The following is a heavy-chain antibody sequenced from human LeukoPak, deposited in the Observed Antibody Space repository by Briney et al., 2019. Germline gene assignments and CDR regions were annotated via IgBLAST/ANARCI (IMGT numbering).Heavy chain of an antibody. CDR3: ARAVPRDYYDSSGYRGDAFDI. CDR1: GGTFSGYY. Sequence: SETLSLTCAVSGGTFSGYYWSWIRQPPGKGLEWIGEINHSGSTNYNPSLKSRVTISVDTSKNQSSLKLSSVTAADTAVYYCARAVPRDYYDSSGYRGDAFDIWGQGTMVTVSS. V-gene: IGHV4-34*01. CDR2: INHSGST. J-gene: IGHJ3*02. D-gene: IGHD3-22*01.